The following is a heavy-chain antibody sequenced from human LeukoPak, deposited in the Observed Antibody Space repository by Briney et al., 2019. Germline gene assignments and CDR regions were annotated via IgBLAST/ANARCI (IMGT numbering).Heavy chain of an antibody. CDR1: GYTFTSYA. V-gene: IGHV1-3*01. CDR2: INAGNGNT. Sequence: ASVKVSCKASGYTFTSYAMHWVRQAPGQRLEWMGWINAGNGNTKYSQKFQGRVTITRDTSASTAYMELSSLRSEDTAVYYCARDLGKVGARVDSRPGFQHWGQGTLVTVSS. J-gene: IGHJ1*01. D-gene: IGHD2-15*01. CDR3: ARDLGKVGARVDSRPGFQH.